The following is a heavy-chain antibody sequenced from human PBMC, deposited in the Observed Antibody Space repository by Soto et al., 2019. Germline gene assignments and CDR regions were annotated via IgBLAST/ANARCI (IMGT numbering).Heavy chain of an antibody. J-gene: IGHJ6*03. Sequence: GGSLRLSCAASGFSFSYYWMSWVRQAPGKGLEWVANIKQDGSEKYYVDSVKGRFTISRDNAKNSLFLQMNSLRADDTAVYYCARDPLPPGAVYYYYMDVWGKGTTVTVSS. CDR1: GFSFSYYW. D-gene: IGHD3-10*01. V-gene: IGHV3-7*01. CDR2: IKQDGSEK. CDR3: ARDPLPPGAVYYYYMDV.